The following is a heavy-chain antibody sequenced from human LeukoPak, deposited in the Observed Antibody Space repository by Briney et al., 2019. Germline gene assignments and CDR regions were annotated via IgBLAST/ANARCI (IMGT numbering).Heavy chain of an antibody. Sequence: GGSLRLSCTASGFTFGDYAMSWVRQAPGKGLEGVGFIRSKAYGGTTEYAASVKGRFTISRDDSKSIAYLQMNSLKTEDTAVYYCTSLTIFGVVIDDYFDYWGQGTLVTVSS. V-gene: IGHV3-49*04. J-gene: IGHJ4*02. D-gene: IGHD3-3*01. CDR1: GFTFGDYA. CDR3: TSLTIFGVVIDDYFDY. CDR2: IRSKAYGGTT.